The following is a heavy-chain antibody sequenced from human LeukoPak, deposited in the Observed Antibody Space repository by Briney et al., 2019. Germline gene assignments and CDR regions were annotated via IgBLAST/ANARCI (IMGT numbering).Heavy chain of an antibody. CDR1: GGTFSSYA. J-gene: IGHJ6*03. CDR3: ASKEYYYGSGSYYYYYYYYMDV. Sequence: ASVKVSCKASGGTFSSYAISWVRQAPGQGLEWMGGISPIFGTANYAQKFQGRVTITADESTSTAYMELSSLRSEDTAVYYCASKEYYYGSGSYYYYYYYYMDVWGKGTTVTVS. V-gene: IGHV1-69*13. CDR2: ISPIFGTA. D-gene: IGHD3-10*01.